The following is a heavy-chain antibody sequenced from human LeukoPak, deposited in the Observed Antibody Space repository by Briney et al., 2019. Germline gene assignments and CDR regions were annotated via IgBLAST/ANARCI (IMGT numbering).Heavy chain of an antibody. CDR1: GYTFTGYY. J-gene: IGHJ6*02. CDR3: ARERALGYCSGGSCPYGMDV. V-gene: IGHV1-2*06. CDR2: INPNSGGT. D-gene: IGHD2-15*01. Sequence: ASVKVSCKASGYTFTGYYMHWVRQAPGQGLEWMGRINPNSGGTNYAQKFQGRVTMTRDTSISTAYMELSRLRSDDTAVYYCARERALGYCSGGSCPYGMDVWGQGTTVTVSS.